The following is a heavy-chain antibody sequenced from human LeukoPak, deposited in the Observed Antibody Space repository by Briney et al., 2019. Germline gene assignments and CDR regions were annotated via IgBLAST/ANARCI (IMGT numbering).Heavy chain of an antibody. Sequence: PSETLSLTCAVSGGSISSHYWSWIRQPPGKGLEWIGEIYYSGSTNYNPSLKSRVTMSVDTSKNQFSLNLTSVTAADTAVYYCARVSGYAEYWGEGKLVTVSS. CDR1: GGSISSHY. CDR2: IYYSGST. D-gene: IGHD3-22*01. J-gene: IGHJ4*02. CDR3: ARVSGYAEY. V-gene: IGHV4-59*11.